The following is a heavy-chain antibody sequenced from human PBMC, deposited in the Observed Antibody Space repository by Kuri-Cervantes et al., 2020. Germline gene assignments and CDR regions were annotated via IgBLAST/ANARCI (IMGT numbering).Heavy chain of an antibody. CDR1: GGSVSSGSYY. CDR2: IYYSGST. J-gene: IGHJ6*03. V-gene: IGHV4-61*01. Sequence: SETLSLTCTVSGGSVSSGSYYWSWIRQPPGKGLEWIGYIYYSGSTNYNPSLKSRVTISVDTSKNQFSLKLSSVTAADTAVYYCARGRHYYDILTVYYYYMDVWGKGTTVTVSS. CDR3: ARGRHYYDILTVYYYYMDV. D-gene: IGHD3-9*01.